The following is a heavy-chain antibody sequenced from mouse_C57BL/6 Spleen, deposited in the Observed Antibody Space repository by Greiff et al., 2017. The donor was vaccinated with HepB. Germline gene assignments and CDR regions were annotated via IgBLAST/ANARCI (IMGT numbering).Heavy chain of an antibody. V-gene: IGHV1-64*01. CDR1: GYTFTSYW. Sequence: VQLQQPGAELVKPGASVKLSCKASGYTFTSYWLHWVKQRPGQGLEWIGMIHPNSGSTNYNEKFKSKATLTVDKSSSTAYMQLSSLTSEDSAVYYCARKRGPEDYAMDYWGQGTSVTVS. CDR2: IHPNSGST. CDR3: ARKRGPEDYAMDY. J-gene: IGHJ4*01.